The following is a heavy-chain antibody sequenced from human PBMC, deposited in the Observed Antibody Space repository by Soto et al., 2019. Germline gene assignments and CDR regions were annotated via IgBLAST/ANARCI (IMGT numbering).Heavy chain of an antibody. CDR3: ARKQTTVTSLRTYYYGLDV. Sequence: GGSLRLSCAASGFTFSRYWMTWVRQAPGKGLEWVANIKDDGSGEYYVDSVKGRFTVSRDNAKNSLYLQLSGLRAEDTAVYYCARKQTTVTSLRTYYYGLDVWGQGTPVTVSS. J-gene: IGHJ6*02. D-gene: IGHD4-4*01. CDR2: IKDDGSGE. V-gene: IGHV3-7*03. CDR1: GFTFSRYW.